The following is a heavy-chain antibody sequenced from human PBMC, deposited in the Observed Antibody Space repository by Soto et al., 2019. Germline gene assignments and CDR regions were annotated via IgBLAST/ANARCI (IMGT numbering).Heavy chain of an antibody. CDR1: GFTFSSYS. Sequence: GGSLRLSCAASGFTFSSYSMNGVRQAPGKGLEWVSYISSSSSTIYYADSVKGRFTISRDNAKNSLYLQMNSLRAEDTAVYYCARDLRFGELFSDAFDIWGQGTMVTVSS. D-gene: IGHD3-10*01. CDR3: ARDLRFGELFSDAFDI. V-gene: IGHV3-48*01. CDR2: ISSSSSTI. J-gene: IGHJ3*02.